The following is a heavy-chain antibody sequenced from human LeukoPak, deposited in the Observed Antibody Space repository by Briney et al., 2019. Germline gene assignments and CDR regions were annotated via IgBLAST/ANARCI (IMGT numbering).Heavy chain of an antibody. D-gene: IGHD2-15*01. Sequence: GGSLRLSCAASGFTFINYAMSWVRQAPGKGLEWVAVISYDGSNKYYADSVKGRFTISRDNSKNTLYLQMNSLRAEDTAVYYCAREPEYCSGGSCYRTPHFDYWGQGTLVTVSS. CDR2: ISYDGSNK. CDR3: AREPEYCSGGSCYRTPHFDY. V-gene: IGHV3-30*04. J-gene: IGHJ4*02. CDR1: GFTFINYA.